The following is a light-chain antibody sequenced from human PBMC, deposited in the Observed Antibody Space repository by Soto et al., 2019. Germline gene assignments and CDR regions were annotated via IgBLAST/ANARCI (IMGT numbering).Light chain of an antibody. Sequence: DIQMTQSPSTLSGSVGDRVTITCRASQTIERWQAWYQQKPGKAPKLLLYDVSTLERGVPSRFSGSGSATEFTLTISDLQPDDFATYYCQQYQSDTWTFGQGTKVDIK. J-gene: IGKJ1*01. V-gene: IGKV1-5*01. CDR1: QTIERW. CDR3: QQYQSDTWT. CDR2: DVS.